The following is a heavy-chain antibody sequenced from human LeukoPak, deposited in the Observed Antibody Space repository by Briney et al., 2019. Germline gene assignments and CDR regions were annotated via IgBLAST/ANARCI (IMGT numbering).Heavy chain of an antibody. CDR3: ARARYYYDSSGYYYYFDY. V-gene: IGHV3-48*04. Sequence: GGSLRLSCAASGFTFSSYSMNWVRQAPGKGLEWVSYISSSGSTIYYADSVKGRFTISRDNAKNSLYLQMNSLRAEDTAVYYCARARYYYDSSGYYYYFDYWGQGTLVTVSS. D-gene: IGHD3-22*01. CDR1: GFTFSSYS. CDR2: ISSSGSTI. J-gene: IGHJ4*02.